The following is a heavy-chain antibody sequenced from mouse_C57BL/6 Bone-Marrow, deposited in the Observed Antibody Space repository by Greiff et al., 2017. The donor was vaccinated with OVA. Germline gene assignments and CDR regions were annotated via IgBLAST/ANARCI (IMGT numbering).Heavy chain of an antibody. CDR2: INYAGSST. D-gene: IGHD1-1*02. Sequence: EVKLVESEGGLVQPGSSMKLSCKASGFTFSDYYMAWVRQVPEKGLEWVANINYAGSSTYYMESLKSRFIISRDNAKNILYMQMRGLKSEDSATDYCASGSWDWYFDVWGTGTTVTVSS. J-gene: IGHJ1*03. V-gene: IGHV5-16*01. CDR1: GFTFSDYY. CDR3: ASGSWDWYFDV.